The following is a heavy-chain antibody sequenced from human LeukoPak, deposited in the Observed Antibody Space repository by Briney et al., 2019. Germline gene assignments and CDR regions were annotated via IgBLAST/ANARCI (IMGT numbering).Heavy chain of an antibody. CDR1: GFTFSSYA. CDR3: AKDLEQWLAGGPFDY. Sequence: GGSLRLSCAASGFTFSSYAMSWVRQAPGKGLEWVSAISGSGGSTYYADFVKGRFTISRDNSKNTLYLQMNSLRAEDTAVYYCAKDLEQWLAGGPFDYWGQGTLVTVSS. V-gene: IGHV3-23*01. J-gene: IGHJ4*02. D-gene: IGHD6-19*01. CDR2: ISGSGGST.